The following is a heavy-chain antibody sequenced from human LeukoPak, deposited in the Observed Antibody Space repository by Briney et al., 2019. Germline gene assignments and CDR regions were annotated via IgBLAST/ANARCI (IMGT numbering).Heavy chain of an antibody. D-gene: IGHD6-6*01. J-gene: IGHJ4*02. CDR2: TASSGDT. CDR3: VKGKYLVDY. V-gene: IGHV3-23*01. Sequence: GGSLRLSCAASGFTFSSIAMNWVRQAPGKGLEWVSTTASSGDTYADSVKGRFTISRDNSKDTLYLQMSSLRVEDRAVYYCVKGKYLVDYWGQGTLVTVYS. CDR1: GFTFSSIA.